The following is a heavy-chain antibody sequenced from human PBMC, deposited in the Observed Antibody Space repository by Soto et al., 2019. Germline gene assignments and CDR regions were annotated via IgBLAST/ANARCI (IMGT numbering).Heavy chain of an antibody. J-gene: IGHJ6*02. CDR3: ARAGDSSSWYDYYGMDV. V-gene: IGHV1-8*01. CDR2: MNPNSGNT. Sequence: ASVKVSCKASGYTFTSYDINWARQATGQGLEWMGWMNPNSGNTGYAQKFQGRVTMTRNTSISTAYMELSSLRSEDTAVYYCARAGDSSSWYDYYGMDVWGQGTTVTSP. D-gene: IGHD6-13*01. CDR1: GYTFTSYD.